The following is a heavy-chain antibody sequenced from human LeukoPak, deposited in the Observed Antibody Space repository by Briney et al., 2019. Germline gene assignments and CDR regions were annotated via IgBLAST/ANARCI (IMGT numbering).Heavy chain of an antibody. Sequence: SETLSLTCIVSGGSISGSNYYWGWIRQPPGMGLEWIGSIFYSGRTYFNPSLKSRVTISVDTSKNQFSLRLSSVTAADTAVYYCARHEEEDGYNAKTLDYWGQGALVTVSS. D-gene: IGHD5-24*01. CDR1: GGSISGSNYY. V-gene: IGHV4-39*01. CDR3: ARHEEEDGYNAKTLDY. J-gene: IGHJ4*02. CDR2: IFYSGRT.